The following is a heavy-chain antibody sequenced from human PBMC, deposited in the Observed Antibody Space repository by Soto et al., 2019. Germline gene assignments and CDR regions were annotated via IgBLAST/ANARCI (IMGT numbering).Heavy chain of an antibody. J-gene: IGHJ3*02. Sequence: GGSLGLSCTASGFTFSNYAMSWVRQAPGKGLEWVSVIGGDGGSTYYADSVKGRFTVSRDNSKNTLYLQMDSLRADDTAVYYCAEDSISYNRISAPFDIWGQGTMVTVSS. CDR3: AEDSISYNRISAPFDI. CDR1: GFTFSNYA. CDR2: IGGDGGST. D-gene: IGHD1-1*01. V-gene: IGHV3-23*01.